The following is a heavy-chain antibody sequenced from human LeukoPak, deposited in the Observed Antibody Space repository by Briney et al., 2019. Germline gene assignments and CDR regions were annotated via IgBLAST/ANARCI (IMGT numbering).Heavy chain of an antibody. V-gene: IGHV3-21*01. CDR3: ARDPWDSSGWYGAFDI. D-gene: IGHD6-19*01. CDR1: GFTFSSYN. Sequence: GGSLRLSCAASGFTFSSYNMNWVRQAPGKGLEWVSSISSSTSYIYYADSVKGRFTISRDNTKNSLYLQMNSLRAEDTAVYYCARDPWDSSGWYGAFDIWGQGTMVTVSS. J-gene: IGHJ3*02. CDR2: ISSSTSYI.